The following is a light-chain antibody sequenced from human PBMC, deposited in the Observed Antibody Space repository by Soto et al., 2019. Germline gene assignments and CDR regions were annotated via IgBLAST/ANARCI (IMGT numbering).Light chain of an antibody. V-gene: IGKV3D-20*02. Sequence: EIVLTPSPGTLSLSPGERATLSCRASQSVSSSYLAWYQQKPGQAPRLLIYDASNRATGIPARFSGSGSGTDFTLTINSLEPEDFAVYYCQQRSNLLTFGGGTKVDIK. CDR1: QSVSSSY. J-gene: IGKJ4*01. CDR3: QQRSNLLT. CDR2: DAS.